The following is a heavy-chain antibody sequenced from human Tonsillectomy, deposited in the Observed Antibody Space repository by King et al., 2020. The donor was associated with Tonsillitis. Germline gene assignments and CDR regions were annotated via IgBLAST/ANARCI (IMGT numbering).Heavy chain of an antibody. Sequence: VQLVESGGGVVQPGRSLRLSCAASGFTFSSYGMHWVRQAPGKGLEWVAIISYDGSNKYYADSVKGRLTISRDNSKNTLYLKMNSLRAEDTAVYYCANEVVFGTDAYYGMDVWGQGTTVTVSS. D-gene: IGHD2-15*01. CDR3: ANEVVFGTDAYYGMDV. CDR2: ISYDGSNK. CDR1: GFTFSSYG. V-gene: IGHV3-30*18. J-gene: IGHJ6*02.